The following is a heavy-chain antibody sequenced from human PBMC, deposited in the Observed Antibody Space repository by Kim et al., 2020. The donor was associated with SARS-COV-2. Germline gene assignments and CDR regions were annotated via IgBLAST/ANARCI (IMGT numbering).Heavy chain of an antibody. CDR1: GFTFSSYG. CDR2: ISYDGSNK. D-gene: IGHD5-18*01. J-gene: IGHJ4*02. CDR3: AKDHNVDTAMDY. V-gene: IGHV3-30*18. Sequence: GGSLRLSCAASGFTFSSYGMHWVRQAPGKGLEWVAVISYDGSNKYYADSVKGRFTISRDNSKNTLYLQMNSLRAEDTAVYYCAKDHNVDTAMDYWGQGTLVTVSS.